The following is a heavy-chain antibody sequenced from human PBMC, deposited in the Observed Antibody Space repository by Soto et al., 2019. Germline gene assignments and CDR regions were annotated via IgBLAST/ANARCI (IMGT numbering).Heavy chain of an antibody. D-gene: IGHD1-7*01. Sequence: PGGSLRLSCAASGFTFSSYAMSWVRQAPGRWLEWVSAISGSGGSTYYADSVKGRFTISRDNSKNTLYLQMNSLRAEDTAVYYCANPNWNYAGSSDYWGQGXLVTVYS. J-gene: IGHJ4*02. V-gene: IGHV3-23*01. CDR3: ANPNWNYAGSSDY. CDR1: GFTFSSYA. CDR2: ISGSGGST.